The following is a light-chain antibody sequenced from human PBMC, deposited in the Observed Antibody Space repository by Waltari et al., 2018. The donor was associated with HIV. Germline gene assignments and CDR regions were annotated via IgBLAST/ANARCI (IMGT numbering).Light chain of an antibody. V-gene: IGLV1-44*01. Sequence: QSMLTQPPSASGIPGLRVTISWSVSTSNIGGNTVTWYQQHPGTAPKLLIYSSNHRPSGVPDRFSGSKSGTSASLAISGLQSEDEADYSCATWDDSLNGRVFGGGTKLPVL. CDR2: SSN. CDR3: ATWDDSLNGRV. J-gene: IGLJ3*02. CDR1: TSNIGGNT.